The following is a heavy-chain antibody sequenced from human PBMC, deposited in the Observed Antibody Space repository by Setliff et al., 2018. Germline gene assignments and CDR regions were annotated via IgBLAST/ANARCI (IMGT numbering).Heavy chain of an antibody. Sequence: PSETLSLTCAVYGGSFSAYYWSWIRQPPGKGLEWIGEINHSGSTKYNPSLKSRVTISVDTSKNQFSLKLNSVTAADTAVYYCARVGRRVDPDTVGRRYSDLWGRGTLVTVSS. CDR3: ARVGRRVDPDTVGRRYSDL. D-gene: IGHD2-21*01. J-gene: IGHJ2*01. CDR2: INHSGST. V-gene: IGHV4-34*01. CDR1: GGSFSAYY.